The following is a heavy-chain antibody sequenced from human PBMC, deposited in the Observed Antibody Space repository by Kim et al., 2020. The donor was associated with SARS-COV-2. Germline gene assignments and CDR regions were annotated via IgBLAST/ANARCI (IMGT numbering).Heavy chain of an antibody. CDR2: IYHSGST. V-gene: IGHV4-4*02. Sequence: SETLSLTCAVSGGSISSSNWWSWVRQPPGKGLEWIGEIYHSGSTNYNPSLKSRVTISVDKSKNQFSLKLSSVTAADTAVYYCARELGSGAGGDAFDIWGQGTMVTVSS. J-gene: IGHJ3*02. CDR3: ARELGSGAGGDAFDI. D-gene: IGHD3-10*01. CDR1: GGSISSSNW.